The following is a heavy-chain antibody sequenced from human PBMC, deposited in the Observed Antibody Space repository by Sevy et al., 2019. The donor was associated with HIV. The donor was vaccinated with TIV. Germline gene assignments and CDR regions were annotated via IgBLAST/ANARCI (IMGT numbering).Heavy chain of an antibody. J-gene: IGHJ5*02. CDR1: GFTFSNYA. V-gene: IGHV3-23*01. CDR2: ISGSGGST. CDR3: AKDIAAAARNWFDP. D-gene: IGHD6-13*01. Sequence: GGSLRLSCAASGFTFSNYAMTWVRQAPGKGLEWVSGISGSGGSTYYADSVKGRFTISRDNSKNTLYLQMNSLRAEDTAVYYCAKDIAAAARNWFDPWGQGTLVTVSS.